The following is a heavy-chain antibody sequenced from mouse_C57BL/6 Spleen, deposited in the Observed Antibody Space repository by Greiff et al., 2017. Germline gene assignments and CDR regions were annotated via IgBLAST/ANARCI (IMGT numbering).Heavy chain of an antibody. Sequence: QVQLQQSGAELVRPGTSVKVSCKASGYAFTNYLIEWVKQRPGQGLEWVGVINPGSGGTNYNEKFTGQATLTADKSSSTAYMQLSSRTSEDAAVYVWARNVDGFAYWGQGTWVTVSA. J-gene: IGHJ3*01. V-gene: IGHV1-54*01. CDR1: GYAFTNYL. D-gene: IGHD2-3*01. CDR3: ARNVDGFAY. CDR2: INPGSGGT.